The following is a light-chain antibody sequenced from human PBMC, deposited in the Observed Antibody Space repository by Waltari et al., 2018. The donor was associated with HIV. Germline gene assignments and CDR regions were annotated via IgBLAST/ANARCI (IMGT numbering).Light chain of an antibody. J-gene: IGLJ2*01. CDR2: EVS. CDR3: SSYTRSSTHVV. CDR1: SSDVGGYNY. V-gene: IGLV2-14*01. Sequence: QSALTQPASVSGSPGQSITISCTGTSSDVGGYNYVSWYQHHPGKAPKLMISEVSNRPSGFSNRFSGSKSGNTASLTISGLQAEDEADYYCSSYTRSSTHVVFGGGTKLTVL.